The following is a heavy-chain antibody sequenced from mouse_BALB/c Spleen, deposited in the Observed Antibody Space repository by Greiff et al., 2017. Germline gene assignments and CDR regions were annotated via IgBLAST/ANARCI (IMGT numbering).Heavy chain of an antibody. D-gene: IGHD2-1*01. V-gene: IGHV1-7*01. CDR1: GYTFTSYW. CDR2: INPSTGYT. Sequence: QVHVKQSGAELAKPGASVKMSCKASGYTFTSYWMHWVKQRPGQGLEWIGYINPSTGYTEYNQKFKDKATLTADKSSSTAYMQLSSLTSEDSAVYYCARSYGNYFFDYWGQGTTLTVSS. CDR3: ARSYGNYFFDY. J-gene: IGHJ2*01.